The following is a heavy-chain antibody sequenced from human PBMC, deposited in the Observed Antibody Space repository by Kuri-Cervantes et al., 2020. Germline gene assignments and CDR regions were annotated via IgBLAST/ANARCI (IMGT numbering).Heavy chain of an antibody. CDR3: ARGDSTVTTWGYRYFDL. J-gene: IGHJ2*01. V-gene: IGHV3-11*04. D-gene: IGHD4-17*01. Sequence: GGSLRLSCAASGFTFSNAWMSWVRQAPGKGLEWVSYISSSGSTIYYADSVKGRFTISRDNAKNSLYLQMNSLRAEDTAVYYCARGDSTVTTWGYRYFDLWGRGTLVTVSS. CDR1: GFTFSNAW. CDR2: ISSSGSTI.